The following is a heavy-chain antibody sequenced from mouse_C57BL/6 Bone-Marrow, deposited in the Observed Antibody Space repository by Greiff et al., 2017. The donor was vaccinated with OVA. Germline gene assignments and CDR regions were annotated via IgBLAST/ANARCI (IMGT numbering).Heavy chain of an antibody. CDR1: GFSFNTYA. CDR3: VRPLLIYDGYLYAMDY. V-gene: IGHV10-1*01. J-gene: IGHJ4*01. D-gene: IGHD2-3*01. Sequence: DVHLVESGGGLVQPKGSLKLSCAASGFSFNTYAMNWVRQAPGKGLEWVARIRSKSNNYATYYADSVKDRFTISRDDSESMLYLQMNNLKTEDTAMYYCVRPLLIYDGYLYAMDYWGQGTSVTVSS. CDR2: IRSKSNNYAT.